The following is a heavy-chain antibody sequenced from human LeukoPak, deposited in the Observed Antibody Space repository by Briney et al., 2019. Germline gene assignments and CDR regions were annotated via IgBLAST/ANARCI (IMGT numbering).Heavy chain of an antibody. J-gene: IGHJ4*02. CDR3: ARGDIWTGPRRGTTFDY. V-gene: IGHV1-2*02. CDR2: INPKSGAT. CDR1: GYTFTDHY. D-gene: IGHD3-9*01. Sequence: ASVTVSCKASGYTFTDHYMHWVRPAPCLGPAWMGWINPKSGATHYAQSFQGRATMTRETSISTAYMELSLQTSDDTAIYSDARGDIWTGPRRGTTFDYWGQGTLVTVSS.